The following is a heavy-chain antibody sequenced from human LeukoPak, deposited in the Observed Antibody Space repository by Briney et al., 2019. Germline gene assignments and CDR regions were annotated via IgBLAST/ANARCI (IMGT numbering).Heavy chain of an antibody. D-gene: IGHD3-3*01. J-gene: IGHJ6*02. CDR2: VKSEADGGTA. Sequence: GGSLRLSCAASGFTFSNAWMNWVRQAPGKGLEWVGRVKSEADGGTADYAAPVKGRFTISRDDSKNTLFLQMNSLKTEDTAVYYCARDPGSGYFLWGQGTTVTVSS. CDR3: ARDPGSGYFL. V-gene: IGHV3-15*07. CDR1: GFTFSNAW.